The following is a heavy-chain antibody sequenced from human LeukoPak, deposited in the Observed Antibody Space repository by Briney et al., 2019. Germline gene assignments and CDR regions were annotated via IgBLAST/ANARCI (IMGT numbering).Heavy chain of an antibody. J-gene: IGHJ4*02. Sequence: MTGGSLRLSCAASGFTFSDYYMSWIRQAPGKGLEWVSYIRSSGSTIYYADSVKGRFTISRDNAKNSLYLQMNSLRAEDSAVYYCAKGYYYGSGSYIPFDYWGQGTLVTVSS. D-gene: IGHD3-10*01. V-gene: IGHV3-11*01. CDR3: AKGYYYGSGSYIPFDY. CDR2: IRSSGSTI. CDR1: GFTFSDYY.